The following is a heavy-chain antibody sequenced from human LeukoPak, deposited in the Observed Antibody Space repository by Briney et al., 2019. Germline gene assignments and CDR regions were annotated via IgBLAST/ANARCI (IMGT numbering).Heavy chain of an antibody. J-gene: IGHJ4*02. D-gene: IGHD2/OR15-2a*01. V-gene: IGHV3-11*01. CDR1: GFSFSDNF. CDR2: INSGGDTI. Sequence: GGSLRLSCTASGFSFSDNFMGWLRQAPGKGLEWVSYINSGGDTIHYSDAVKGRFSISRDNSKRLLYLQMSRLRIDDTALYYCARGGSGWTFNHWGQGTLVSVSS. CDR3: ARGGSGWTFNH.